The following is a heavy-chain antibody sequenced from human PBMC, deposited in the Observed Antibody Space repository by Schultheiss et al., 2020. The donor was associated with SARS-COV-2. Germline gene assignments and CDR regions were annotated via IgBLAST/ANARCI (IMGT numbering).Heavy chain of an antibody. CDR3: ARGRVVVVVAAIIHYYYGMDV. V-gene: IGHV4-34*01. CDR2: ITHSGST. D-gene: IGHD2-15*01. CDR1: GGSFNNYY. Sequence: GSLRLSCAVSGGSFNNYYWSWIRQPPGKGLTWIGEITHSGSTNYNPSLKSRVTISVDTSKNQFSLKLSSVTAADTAVYYCARGRVVVVVAAIIHYYYGMDVWGQGTTVTVSS. J-gene: IGHJ6*02.